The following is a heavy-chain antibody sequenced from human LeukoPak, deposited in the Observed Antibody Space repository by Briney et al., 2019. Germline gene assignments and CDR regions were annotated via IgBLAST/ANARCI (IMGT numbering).Heavy chain of an antibody. CDR3: AKIKGTAVAGSLFSVDY. V-gene: IGHV3-23*01. CDR1: GFTFSSYA. D-gene: IGHD6-19*01. Sequence: PGGSLRLSCAASGFTFSSYAMTWVRQAPGKGLEWVSAISASGGNTYYADSVKGRFTISRDNSKNTLYLQMNSLRAEDTAVYYCAKIKGTAVAGSLFSVDYWGQGTLVTVSS. CDR2: ISASGGNT. J-gene: IGHJ4*02.